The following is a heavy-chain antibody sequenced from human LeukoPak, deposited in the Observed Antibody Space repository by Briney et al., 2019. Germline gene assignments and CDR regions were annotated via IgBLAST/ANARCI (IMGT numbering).Heavy chain of an antibody. D-gene: IGHD3-10*01. CDR2: IYYSGST. V-gene: IGHV4-39*07. CDR1: GGSISSSSYY. Sequence: ASETLSLTCTVSGGSISSSSYYWGWIRQPPGKGLGWIGSIYYSGSTYYNPSLKSRVTISVDTSKNQFSLKLSSVTAADTAVYYCARGYYGSGSNPHYWGQGTLVTVSS. J-gene: IGHJ4*02. CDR3: ARGYYGSGSNPHY.